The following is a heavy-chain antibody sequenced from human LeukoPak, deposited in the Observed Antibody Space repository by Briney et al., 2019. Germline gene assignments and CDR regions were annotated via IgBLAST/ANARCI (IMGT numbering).Heavy chain of an antibody. CDR3: ARGVSSSWSRTGHLGS. D-gene: IGHD6-13*01. J-gene: IGHJ5*01. CDR2: INTNSGGT. V-gene: IGHV1-2*02. Sequence: ASVRVSCKASGYTFTGYYMHWVRQAPGQGLEWMGWINTNSGGTNSAQKFQGRVTMTRDTSISTAYMDLSRLRSDDTAVYFCARGVSSSWSRTGHLGSWGQGTLVTVSS. CDR1: GYTFTGYY.